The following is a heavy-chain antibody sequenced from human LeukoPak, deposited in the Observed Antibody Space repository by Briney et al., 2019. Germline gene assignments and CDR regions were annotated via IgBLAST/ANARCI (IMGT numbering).Heavy chain of an antibody. CDR3: TRSSLSFGY. V-gene: IGHV3-7*04. CDR2: IKQDGSES. D-gene: IGHD3-16*02. J-gene: IGHJ4*02. Sequence: PRGSLRLSCAVSGFRFSSRWKTWVRHAPAKGLGWEANIKQDGSESYYVDSVKGRLTISRDNTKNSLYLQMNSVVAEETTVYYCTRSSLSFGYWGQGNLVTVSS. CDR1: GFRFSSRW.